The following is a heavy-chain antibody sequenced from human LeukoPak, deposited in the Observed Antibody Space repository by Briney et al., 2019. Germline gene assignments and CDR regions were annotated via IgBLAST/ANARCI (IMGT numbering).Heavy chain of an antibody. J-gene: IGHJ4*02. D-gene: IGHD6-13*01. V-gene: IGHV3-30*04. CDR1: GFTFSSYA. Sequence: GRSLRLSCAASGFTFSSYAMHWVRQAPGKGLEWVAVISYDGSNKYYADSVKGRFTISRDNSKNTLYLQMNSLRAEDTAVYYCARWRGQQSEFDLWGQGTLVTVSS. CDR3: ARWRGQQSEFDL. CDR2: ISYDGSNK.